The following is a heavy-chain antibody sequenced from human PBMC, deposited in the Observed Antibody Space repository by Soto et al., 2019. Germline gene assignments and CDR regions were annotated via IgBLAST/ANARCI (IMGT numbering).Heavy chain of an antibody. CDR2: INPSGGST. Sequence: QVQLVQSGAEVKKPGASVKVSCKASGYTFTSYYMHWVRQAPGQGLEWMGIINPSGGSTSYAQKFQGRVPMSRDTSTSTVYMELSSLRSEDTAVYYCAREGGYDYYDSSGYYYWGQGTLVTVSS. V-gene: IGHV1-46*03. J-gene: IGHJ4*02. CDR3: AREGGYDYYDSSGYYY. D-gene: IGHD3-22*01. CDR1: GYTFTSYY.